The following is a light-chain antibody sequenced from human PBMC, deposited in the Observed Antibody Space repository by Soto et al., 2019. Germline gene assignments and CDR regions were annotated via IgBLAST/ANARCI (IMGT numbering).Light chain of an antibody. CDR1: SSDVGGYNF. CDR3: SSYTSSSTHV. J-gene: IGLJ1*01. CDR2: DVS. Sequence: QSVLTQPASVSGSPGQSITISCTGTSSDVGGYNFVSWYQQNPGKVPKLMIFDVSSRPSGVSDRFSGSKSGNTASLTISGLQAEDEGDYYCSSYTSSSTHVFGSGTKLTVL. V-gene: IGLV2-14*03.